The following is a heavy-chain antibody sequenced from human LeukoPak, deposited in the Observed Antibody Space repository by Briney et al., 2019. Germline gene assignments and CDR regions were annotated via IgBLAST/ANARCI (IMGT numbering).Heavy chain of an antibody. Sequence: GGSLRLSCAASGFTFSSYGMHWVRQAPGKGLEWVSYISSSSSTIYYADSVKGRFTISRDNAKNSLYLQMNSLRAEDTAVYYCARDLRYCSGGSCYTVDYYFDYWGQGTLVTVSS. V-gene: IGHV3-48*04. CDR3: ARDLRYCSGGSCYTVDYYFDY. D-gene: IGHD2-15*01. CDR1: GFTFSSYG. J-gene: IGHJ4*02. CDR2: ISSSSSTI.